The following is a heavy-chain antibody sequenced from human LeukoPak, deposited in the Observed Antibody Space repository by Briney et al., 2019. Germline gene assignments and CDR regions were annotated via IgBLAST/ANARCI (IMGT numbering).Heavy chain of an antibody. J-gene: IGHJ4*02. Sequence: GGCLRLSCAVSGFTFSIYAMRWVRQAPGKGLEWVLAFSGSGGSTYYADSVKGRFTISRDNSKNTLYLQMNSLRAEDTAVYYCAINLGPYSSGWEGPFDYWGQGTLVTVSS. D-gene: IGHD6-19*01. V-gene: IGHV3-23*01. CDR3: AINLGPYSSGWEGPFDY. CDR1: GFTFSIYA. CDR2: FSGSGGST.